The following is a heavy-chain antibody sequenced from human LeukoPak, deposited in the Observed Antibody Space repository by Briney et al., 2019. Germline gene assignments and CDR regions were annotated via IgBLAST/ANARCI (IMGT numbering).Heavy chain of an antibody. CDR2: IYWNDEK. V-gene: IGHV2-5*01. CDR1: GLSLSTRGVG. CDR3: AHTQYYFDSGGVDDGFDI. D-gene: IGHD3-22*01. Sequence: SGPTLVKPTPTLTLTCTLSGLSLSTRGVGVGWIRQPPGKALEWLALIYWNDEKRYSPSLKSRLTITKDTSKIQVVLAVTNMDPVDTATYYCAHTQYYFDSGGVDDGFDIWGQGTLVTVSS. J-gene: IGHJ3*02.